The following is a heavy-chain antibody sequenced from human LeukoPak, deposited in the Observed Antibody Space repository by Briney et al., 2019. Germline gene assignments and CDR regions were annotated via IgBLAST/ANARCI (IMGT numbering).Heavy chain of an antibody. CDR3: ARLREIPVFGVVTKSTSYFDY. D-gene: IGHD3-3*01. CDR2: IKQDRSEK. CDR1: GFTFTNYW. Sequence: GGSLSLSCAASGFTFTNYWMSWVRQAPGKGLELVANIKQDRSEKYYVDSVKGRFTISRDNAKNPLYLQMNSLRAEDTAVYYCARLREIPVFGVVTKSTSYFDYWGQGTLVTVSS. V-gene: IGHV3-7*01. J-gene: IGHJ4*02.